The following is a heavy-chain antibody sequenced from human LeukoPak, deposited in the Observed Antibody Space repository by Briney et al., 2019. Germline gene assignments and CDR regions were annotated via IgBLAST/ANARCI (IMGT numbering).Heavy chain of an antibody. V-gene: IGHV4-4*09. J-gene: IGHJ4*02. Sequence: SETLSLTCTVSNGSISSYHWSWVRQPPGKGLEWIGYILTSGTPNYNPSLKSRLTISVDTSKNQFTLKLSSVTAADTAVCYCARLRVSGSYLYYFDYWGQGTLVTVSS. CDR2: ILTSGTP. D-gene: IGHD1-26*01. CDR1: NGSISSYH. CDR3: ARLRVSGSYLYYFDY.